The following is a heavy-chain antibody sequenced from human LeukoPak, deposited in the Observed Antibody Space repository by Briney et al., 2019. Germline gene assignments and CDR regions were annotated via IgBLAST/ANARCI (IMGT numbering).Heavy chain of an antibody. D-gene: IGHD6-6*01. CDR3: ARDGPYSTSTTHPP. CDR1: GFTFSSSW. J-gene: IGHJ5*02. CDR2: IKQDGSEK. V-gene: IGHV3-7*03. Sequence: GGSLRLSCAASGFTFSSSWMSWVRQAPGKGLEWVANIKQDGSEKYYVGSVKGRFTISRDNAKNSLYLQMDSLRAEDTAVYYCARDGPYSTSTTHPPWGQGTLVTVSS.